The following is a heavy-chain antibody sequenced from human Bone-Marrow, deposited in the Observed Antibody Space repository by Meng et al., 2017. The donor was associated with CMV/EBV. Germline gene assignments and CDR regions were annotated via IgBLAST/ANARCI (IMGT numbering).Heavy chain of an antibody. CDR3: ARGGGNFYFDY. CDR1: GDSISRKF. D-gene: IGHD4-23*01. J-gene: IGHJ4*02. V-gene: IGHV4-59*01. CDR2: LYDSAST. Sequence: SETLSLTCTVSGDSISRKFWSWIRQPPGKGLEWIGYLYDSASTKYSPFLKSRVIMSLGASGNQFSLKLTSVTAADTAVYYCARGGGNFYFDYWDQGMLVTVSS.